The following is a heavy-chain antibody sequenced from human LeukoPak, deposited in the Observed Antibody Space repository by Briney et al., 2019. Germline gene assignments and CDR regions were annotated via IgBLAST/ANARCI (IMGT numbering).Heavy chain of an antibody. V-gene: IGHV3-74*01. D-gene: IGHD5-18*01. CDR1: GFTFSDYW. J-gene: IGHJ3*02. Sequence: GGSLRLSCAASGFTFSDYWIHWVRQAPGKGLVWVSRINTDGSITNYADSVKGRFSISRDNAKNTLYLQMNSLRAEDTAVYYCAREGRYSYGYDAFDIWGQGTMVTVSS. CDR2: INTDGSIT. CDR3: AREGRYSYGYDAFDI.